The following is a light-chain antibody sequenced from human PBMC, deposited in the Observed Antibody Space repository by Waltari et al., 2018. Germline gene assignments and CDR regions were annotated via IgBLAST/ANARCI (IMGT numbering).Light chain of an antibody. CDR1: QSVSSY. Sequence: EIVLTQSPATLSLSPGERATLSRRASQSVSSYLGWYQQKPGQAPRLLIYDASNRATGIPARFSGSGSGTDFTLTISSLEFEDFAVYYCQQRANWPLTFGGGTKVEIK. J-gene: IGKJ4*01. CDR3: QQRANWPLT. CDR2: DAS. V-gene: IGKV3-11*01.